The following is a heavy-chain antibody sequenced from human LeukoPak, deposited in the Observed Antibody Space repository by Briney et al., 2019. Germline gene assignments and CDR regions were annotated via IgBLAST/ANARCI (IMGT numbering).Heavy chain of an antibody. J-gene: IGHJ4*02. V-gene: IGHV4-39*02. Sequence: SETLSLTCTVSGGSISSSSYYWGWIRQPPGKGLEWIGSIYYSGSTYYNPSLKSRVTISVDTSKNQFSLKLSSVTAADTAVYYCARDEGDTDYFDYWGQGTLVTVSS. D-gene: IGHD5-18*01. CDR2: IYYSGST. CDR3: ARDEGDTDYFDY. CDR1: GGSISSSSYY.